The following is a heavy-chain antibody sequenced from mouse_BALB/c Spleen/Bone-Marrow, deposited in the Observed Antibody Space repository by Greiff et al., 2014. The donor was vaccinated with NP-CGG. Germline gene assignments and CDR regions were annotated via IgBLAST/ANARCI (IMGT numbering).Heavy chain of an antibody. V-gene: IGHV14-3*02. CDR3: ASYYYGSSSFAY. CDR2: IDPANGNT. J-gene: IGHJ3*01. Sequence: EVQGVESGAELVKPGASVKLSCTASGFKIKDTYMHWVKQRPEQSLEWIGRIDPANGNTKYDPKFQGEATITADTSSNTAYLQLSSLTSEDTAVYYCASYYYGSSSFAYWGQGTLVTVSA. CDR1: GFKIKDTY. D-gene: IGHD1-1*01.